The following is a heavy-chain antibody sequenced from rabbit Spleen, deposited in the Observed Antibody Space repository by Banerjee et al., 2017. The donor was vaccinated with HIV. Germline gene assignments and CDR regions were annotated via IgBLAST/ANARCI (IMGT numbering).Heavy chain of an antibody. CDR1: GFSFIAGYY. J-gene: IGHJ4*01. CDR2: LDTGISDFT. D-gene: IGHD1-1*01. V-gene: IGHV1S40*01. Sequence: QSLEESGGDLVKPGASLTLTCTASGFSFIAGYYMCWVRQAPGKELVWIACLDTGISDFTYFASWAKGRFTCSKTSSTSVTLLMTSLTAAATATYFCARGSSNGYQNYVTAFSLWGPGTLVTVS. CDR3: ARGSSNGYQNYVTAFSL.